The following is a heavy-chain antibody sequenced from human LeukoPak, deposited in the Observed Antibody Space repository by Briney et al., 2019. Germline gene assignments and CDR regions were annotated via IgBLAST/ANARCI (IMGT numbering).Heavy chain of an antibody. CDR1: GGSISSGGYY. Sequence: SETLSLTCTVSGGSISSGGYYWSWIRQHPGKGLEWIGYIYYSGSTYYNPSLKSRVTISVDTSKNQFSLKLSSVTAADTAVYYCARGRLITIFGVVISDWFDPWGQGTLVTVSS. CDR3: ARGRLITIFGVVISDWFDP. CDR2: IYYSGST. D-gene: IGHD3-3*01. V-gene: IGHV4-31*03. J-gene: IGHJ5*02.